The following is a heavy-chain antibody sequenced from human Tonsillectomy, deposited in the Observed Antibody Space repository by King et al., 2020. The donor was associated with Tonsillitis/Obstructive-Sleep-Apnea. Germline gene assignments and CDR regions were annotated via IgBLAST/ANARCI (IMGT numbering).Heavy chain of an antibody. CDR1: GYSFTTYW. Sequence: QLVQSGAEVKKPGESLRISCTGSGYSFTTYWINWVRQMPGKGLEWMGRIDPSDSYVNYSPSFQGHVIMSAVKSISTAYLQWSSLKASDTAMYYCAKTGDYVWGTYRPTGYYGLDAWGQGTTVTVSS. D-gene: IGHD3-16*02. V-gene: IGHV5-10-1*01. CDR3: AKTGDYVWGTYRPTGYYGLDA. CDR2: IDPSDSYV. J-gene: IGHJ6*02.